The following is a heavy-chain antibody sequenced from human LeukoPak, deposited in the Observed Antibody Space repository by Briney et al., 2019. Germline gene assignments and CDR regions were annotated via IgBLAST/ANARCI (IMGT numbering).Heavy chain of an antibody. CDR3: ARQFATAAADTRGYFDY. CDR1: GGSISGSSGY. J-gene: IGHJ4*02. D-gene: IGHD6-25*01. Sequence: SETLSLTCTVSGGSISGSSGYWGWIRQAPGKGLEWIGSFFVSGSTHYNPSLRSRATLFVDTSKNQFSLKLTSMTAADAATYFCARQFATAAADTRGYFDYWGQGTVVAVSS. V-gene: IGHV4-39*01. CDR2: FFVSGST.